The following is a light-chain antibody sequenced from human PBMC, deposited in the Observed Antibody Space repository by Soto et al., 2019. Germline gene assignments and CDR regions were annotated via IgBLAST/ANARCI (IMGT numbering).Light chain of an antibody. CDR1: QSIFSNY. CDR3: HQYGTSPYT. V-gene: IGKV3-20*01. J-gene: IGKJ2*01. CDR2: GAS. Sequence: EIVLTQSPGTLSLSPGERATVSCRASQSIFSNYLAWYQQKPGQAPRLLIYGASSRTTDIPDRFSGSGSGTDFTRNISRLEPRDFAVYFCHQYGTSPYTFGQGTKLEIK.